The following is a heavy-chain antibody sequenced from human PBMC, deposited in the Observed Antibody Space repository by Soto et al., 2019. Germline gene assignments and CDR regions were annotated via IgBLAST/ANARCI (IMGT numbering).Heavy chain of an antibody. D-gene: IGHD3-16*02. Sequence: QVQLVQSGAEVKKPGSSVKVSCKASGDTFSSYAISWVRQAPGQGLEWMGGIIPIFGTANYAQKFQGRVTITADESTSTAYMELSSLRSEDTAVYYCARSRGITFGGVIVTRYYFDYWGQGTLVTVSS. J-gene: IGHJ4*02. CDR3: ARSRGITFGGVIVTRYYFDY. V-gene: IGHV1-69*01. CDR2: IIPIFGTA. CDR1: GDTFSSYA.